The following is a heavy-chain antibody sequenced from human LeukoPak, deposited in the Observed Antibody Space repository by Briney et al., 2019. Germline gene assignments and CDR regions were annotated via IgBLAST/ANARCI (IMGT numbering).Heavy chain of an antibody. D-gene: IGHD2-15*01. CDR1: GFTFSSYA. Sequence: PGGSLRLSCAASGFTFSSYAMSWVRQAPGKGLEWVSAIIGSGGSTYYADSVKGRFTISRDNSKNTLYLQMNSLRAEDTAVYYCAKGSCSGGSCYVDYWGQGTLVTVSS. V-gene: IGHV3-23*01. CDR3: AKGSCSGGSCYVDY. CDR2: IIGSGGST. J-gene: IGHJ4*02.